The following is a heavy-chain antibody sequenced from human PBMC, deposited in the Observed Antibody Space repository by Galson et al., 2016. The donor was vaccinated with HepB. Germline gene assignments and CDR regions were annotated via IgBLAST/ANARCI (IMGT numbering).Heavy chain of an antibody. J-gene: IGHJ5*02. V-gene: IGHV4-61*02. CDR1: GDSVNSDFYH. CDR3: ARDSLEFDP. CDR2: VNARGRT. Sequence: TLSLTCSVSGDSVNSDFYHWSWIRQSAGKGLEWIGRVNARGRTNYNPSLKSRVTMSVDTSKNQVSLNLTSVTAADTAVYYCARDSLEFDPWGQGTLVTVSS.